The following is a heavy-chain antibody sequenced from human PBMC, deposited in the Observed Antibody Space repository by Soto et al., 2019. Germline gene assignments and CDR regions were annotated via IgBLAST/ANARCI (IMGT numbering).Heavy chain of an antibody. J-gene: IGHJ6*02. CDR1: GYSFTSYW. CDR2: IYPGDSDT. CDR3: ARHGHYDFWSGYRTAAYYYYGMDV. Sequence: GESLNISCKGSGYSFTSYWIGWVRQMPGKGLEWMGIIYPGDSDTRYSPSFQGQVTISADKSISTAYLQWSSLKASDTAMYYCARHGHYDFWSGYRTAAYYYYGMDVWGQGTTVTVSS. D-gene: IGHD3-3*01. V-gene: IGHV5-51*01.